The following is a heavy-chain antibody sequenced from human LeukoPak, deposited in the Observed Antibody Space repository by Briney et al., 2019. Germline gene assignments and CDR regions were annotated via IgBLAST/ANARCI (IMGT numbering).Heavy chain of an antibody. CDR3: AKGADCSGGSCYLGYYFDY. CDR2: ISYDGSNK. Sequence: PGGSLRLSCAASGFTFSSYGMHWVRQAPGKGLEWVAVISYDGSNKYYADSVKGRFTISRDNSKNTLYLQMNSLRAEDTAVYYCAKGADCSGGSCYLGYYFDYWGQGTLVTVSS. D-gene: IGHD2-15*01. J-gene: IGHJ4*02. CDR1: GFTFSSYG. V-gene: IGHV3-30*18.